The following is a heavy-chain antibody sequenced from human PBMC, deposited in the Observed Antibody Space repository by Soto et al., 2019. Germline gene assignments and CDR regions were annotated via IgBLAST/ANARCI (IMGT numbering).Heavy chain of an antibody. CDR3: ARGLYYYDSSGYYHYGMDV. CDR2: INPNSGGT. J-gene: IGHJ6*02. D-gene: IGHD3-22*01. Sequence: GASVKVSCKASGYTFTGYYMHWVRQAPGQGLEWMGWINPNSGGTNYAQKFQGWVTMTRDTSISTAYMELSRLRSDDTAVYYCARGLYYYDSSGYYHYGMDVWGQGTTVTVSS. V-gene: IGHV1-2*04. CDR1: GYTFTGYY.